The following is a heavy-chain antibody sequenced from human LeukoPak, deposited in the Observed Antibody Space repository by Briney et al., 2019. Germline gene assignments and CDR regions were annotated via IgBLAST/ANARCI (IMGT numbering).Heavy chain of an antibody. CDR2: INHSGTT. CDR3: ARERAVADYYYYMDV. V-gene: IGHV4-34*01. D-gene: IGHD6-19*01. J-gene: IGHJ6*03. Sequence: SETLSLTCAVYGGSFSGYYWSWIRQSPGKGLAWLGEINHSGTTNYNPSLRGRATIAVDPSKNQFSLRLRSLTAADTAVYYCARERAVADYYYYMDVWGKGTTVIVSS. CDR1: GGSFSGYY.